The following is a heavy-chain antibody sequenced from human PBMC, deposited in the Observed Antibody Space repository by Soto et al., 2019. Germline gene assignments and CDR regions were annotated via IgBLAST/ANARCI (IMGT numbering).Heavy chain of an antibody. J-gene: IGHJ4*02. CDR1: FVSVSDYY. CDR2: RHYTGIV. V-gene: IGHV4-59*02. Sequence: SETLSRTCTVCFVSVSDYYGSWIRQFPGRGLEHIGYRHYTGIVNYNPSLESRVTISMDTSNNQFSLKLTSVTAADTAIYYCARSGHVFAGVIWGQGVLVTVSS. CDR3: ARSGHVFAGVI. D-gene: IGHD3-16*01.